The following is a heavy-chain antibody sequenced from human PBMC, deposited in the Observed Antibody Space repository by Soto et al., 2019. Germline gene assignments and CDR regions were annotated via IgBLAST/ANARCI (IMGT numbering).Heavy chain of an antibody. J-gene: IGHJ6*02. D-gene: IGHD3-10*01. CDR3: AKDIMVRGVIYYYYYYGMDV. CDR1: GFTFDDYA. V-gene: IGHV3-9*01. CDR2: ISWNSGSI. Sequence: EVQLVESGGGLVQPGRSLRLSCAASGFTFDDYAMHWVRQAPGKGLEWVSGISWNSGSIGYADSVKGRFTISRDNAKNSLYLQMNSLRAEDTALYYCAKDIMVRGVIYYYYYYGMDVWGQGTTVTVSS.